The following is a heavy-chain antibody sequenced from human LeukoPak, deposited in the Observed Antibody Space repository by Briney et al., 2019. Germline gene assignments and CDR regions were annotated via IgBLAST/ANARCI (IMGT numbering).Heavy chain of an antibody. D-gene: IGHD3-22*01. CDR3: AKAERITILVVVIVAFDI. V-gene: IGHV3-23*01. Sequence: PGGSLRLSCAASGFTFSSYAMSWVRQAPGKGLEWVSAISGSGGSTYYADSVKGRFTISRDNSKNTLYLQMNSLRAEDTAVYYCAKAERITILVVVIVAFDIWGQGTMVTVSS. CDR2: ISGSGGST. J-gene: IGHJ3*02. CDR1: GFTFSSYA.